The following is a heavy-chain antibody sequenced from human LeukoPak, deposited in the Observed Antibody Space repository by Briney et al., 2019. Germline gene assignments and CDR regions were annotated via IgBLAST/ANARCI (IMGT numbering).Heavy chain of an antibody. CDR3: ARDQELGF. CDR2: SYISGST. J-gene: IGHJ4*02. CDR1: GGSISSSGYY. D-gene: IGHD3-10*01. Sequence: SETLYLTCTVSGGSISSSGYYWGWIRQPPGKGLEWIGRSYISGSTDYNPSLKSRVTVSVDTSQNQFSLKLTSVTAADTAVYYCARDQELGFWGQGTLVTVSS. V-gene: IGHV4-39*07.